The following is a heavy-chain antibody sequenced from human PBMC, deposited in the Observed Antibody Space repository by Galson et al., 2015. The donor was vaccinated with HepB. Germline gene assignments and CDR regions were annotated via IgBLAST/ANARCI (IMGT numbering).Heavy chain of an antibody. CDR3: ARIPQHDHAV. J-gene: IGHJ3*01. Sequence: PALVKPTQTLTLTCTFSGFSLTTTGMRVSWIRQPPGKALEWLGRIDWDNERFYSTSLQTRLTISKGTSDNQVVLRMTNMDPVDTGTYYCARIPQHDHAVWGQGTMVTVSS. CDR2: IDWDNER. V-gene: IGHV2-70*04. CDR1: GFSLTTTGMR. D-gene: IGHD3-16*01.